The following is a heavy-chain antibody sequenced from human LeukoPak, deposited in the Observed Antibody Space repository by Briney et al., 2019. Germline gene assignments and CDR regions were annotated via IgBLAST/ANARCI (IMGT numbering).Heavy chain of an antibody. D-gene: IGHD3-22*01. J-gene: IGHJ3*02. CDR3: ARDSYYYDSSGYYGAFDI. V-gene: IGHV3-30-3*01. CDR1: GFTFSSYA. CDR2: ISYDGSNK. Sequence: GVSLRRSCAASGFTFSSYAMHWVRQAPGKGLEWVAVISYDGSNKYYADSVKGRFTISRDNSKNTLYLQMNSLRAEDTAVYYCARDSYYYDSSGYYGAFDIWGQGTMVTVSS.